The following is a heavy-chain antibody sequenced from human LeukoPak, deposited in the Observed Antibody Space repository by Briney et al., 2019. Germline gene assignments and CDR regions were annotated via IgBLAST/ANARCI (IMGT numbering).Heavy chain of an antibody. CDR1: GYTFTSYD. D-gene: IGHD5-12*01. V-gene: IGHV1-8*01. J-gene: IGHJ4*02. CDR2: MNLNSGHT. Sequence: ASVTVSCKASGYTFTSYDINWVRQATGQGLEWMGWMNLNSGHTGFAQKFQGRVTFTWDTSITTAYMELSSLTSEDTAVYYCARNIVATTNYDYWGQGTLVTVSS. CDR3: ARNIVATTNYDY.